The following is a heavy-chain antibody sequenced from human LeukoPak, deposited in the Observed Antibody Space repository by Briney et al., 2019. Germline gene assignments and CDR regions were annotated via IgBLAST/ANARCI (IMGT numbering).Heavy chain of an antibody. D-gene: IGHD3-22*01. CDR3: ARGRYYDSSGYYYVVASWFDP. Sequence: VASVKVSCKASGYTFTSYAMNWVRQATGQGLEWMGWMNPNSGNTGYAQKFQGRVTITRNTSISTAYMELSSLRSEDTAVYYCARGRYYDSSGYYYVVASWFDPWGQGTLVTVSS. V-gene: IGHV1-8*03. CDR2: MNPNSGNT. CDR1: GYTFTSYA. J-gene: IGHJ5*02.